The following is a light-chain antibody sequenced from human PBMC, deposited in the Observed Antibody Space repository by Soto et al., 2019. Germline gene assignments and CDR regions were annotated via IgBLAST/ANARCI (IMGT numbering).Light chain of an antibody. J-gene: IGLJ2*01. CDR3: ATWDSSLSGVV. Sequence: QSVLTQPPSASGTPGQRVTISCSGSSSNIGSNTVNWYQQLPGTAPKLLIYDNDKRPSGIPDRFSGSKSGTAATLGVTGLQTGDEADYYCATWDSSLSGVVFGGGTKVTVL. CDR1: SSNIGSNT. V-gene: IGLV1-51*01. CDR2: DND.